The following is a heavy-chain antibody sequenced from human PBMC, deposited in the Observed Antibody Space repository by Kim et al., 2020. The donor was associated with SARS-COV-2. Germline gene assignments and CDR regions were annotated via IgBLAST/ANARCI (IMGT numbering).Heavy chain of an antibody. J-gene: IGHJ4*02. CDR2: ISVSGGRT. D-gene: IGHD5-12*01. CDR3: EKERALDSGYDH. CDR1: GFTFNQYA. V-gene: IGHV3-23*01. Sequence: GGSLRLSCAASGFTFNQYAMNWGRQAPGKGLEWVSAISVSGGRTYYADSVKGRFTVSRDISKNTLYLQMNCLRAGDTAIYYCEKERALDSGYDHWGQETPVTVSS.